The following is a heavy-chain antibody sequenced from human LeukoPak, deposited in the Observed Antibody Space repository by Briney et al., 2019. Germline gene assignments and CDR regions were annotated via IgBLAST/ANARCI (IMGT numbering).Heavy chain of an antibody. J-gene: IGHJ4*02. D-gene: IGHD5-18*01. CDR2: IIPIFGTA. CDR1: GGTFSSYA. Sequence: VASVKVPCKASGGTFSSYAISWVRQAPGQGLEWMGGIIPIFGTANYAQKFQGRVTITTDESTSTAYIELSSLRSEDTAVYYCASGYSYGSDFDYWGQGTLVTVSS. CDR3: ASGYSYGSDFDY. V-gene: IGHV1-69*05.